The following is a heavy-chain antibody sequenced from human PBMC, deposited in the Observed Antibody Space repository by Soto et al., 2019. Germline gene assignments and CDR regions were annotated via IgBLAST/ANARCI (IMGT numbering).Heavy chain of an antibody. V-gene: IGHV1-8*01. CDR2: MNPNSGNT. D-gene: IGHD3-10*01. J-gene: IGHJ6*02. Sequence: SVKVSCKASGYTFTSYDINWVRQATGQGLEWMGWMNPNSGNTGYAQKFPGRVTMTRNTSISTAYLELGSLRSEDTAVYYCASRPRGVWYRSRSYSHPYYYHGKHVCVQGTTGTVS. CDR3: ASRPRGVWYRSRSYSHPYYYHGKHV. CDR1: GYTFTSYD.